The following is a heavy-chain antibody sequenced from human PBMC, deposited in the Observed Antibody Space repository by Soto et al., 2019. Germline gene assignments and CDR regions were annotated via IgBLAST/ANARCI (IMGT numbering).Heavy chain of an antibody. Sequence: QLHLVQSGAVVKKPGASVTVSCSASGYPVTAYYMHWVRQAPGRGLEWMGGINPATGAAKYTQTFRGSVTMTRDTSTRTVFMELSGLTSEDTAVFYCARGGGVGVAGSAAFDMWGQGTLVTVSS. CDR3: ARGGGVGVAGSAAFDM. J-gene: IGHJ3*02. V-gene: IGHV1-2*02. CDR2: INPATGAA. CDR1: GYPVTAYY. D-gene: IGHD3-3*01.